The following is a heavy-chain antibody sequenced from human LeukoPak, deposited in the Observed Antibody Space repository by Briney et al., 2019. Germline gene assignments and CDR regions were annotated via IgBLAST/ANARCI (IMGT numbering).Heavy chain of an antibody. CDR2: ITNSGSTI. J-gene: IGHJ6*02. Sequence: GGSLRLSCAASGFTFSDYNMNWLRQAPGKGLEWVSYITNSGSTIRYADFVKGRFTISRDNAKNSLYLQMNSLRAEDTAVYYCARSIGLTGGGVDVWGQGTTVTVSS. CDR1: GFTFSDYN. CDR3: ARSIGLTGGGVDV. D-gene: IGHD3-9*01. V-gene: IGHV3-11*01.